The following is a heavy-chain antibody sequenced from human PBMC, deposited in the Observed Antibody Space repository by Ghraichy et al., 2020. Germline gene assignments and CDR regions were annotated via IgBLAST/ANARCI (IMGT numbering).Heavy chain of an antibody. D-gene: IGHD3/OR15-3a*01. CDR2: IRSKVFGGTT. CDR3: ARDWVLDF. V-gene: IGHV3-49*04. J-gene: IGHJ4*02. Sequence: GGSLRLSCTAHGFTFGDYAMSWVRQAPGKGLEWVGFIRSKVFGGTTEYAASVRGRFTISRDDSKAITYLQMNSLKIEDTALYYCARDWVLDFWGQGTLVTVSS. CDR1: GFTFGDYA.